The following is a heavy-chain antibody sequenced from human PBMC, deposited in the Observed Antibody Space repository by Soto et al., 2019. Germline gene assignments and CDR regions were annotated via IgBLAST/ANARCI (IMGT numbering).Heavy chain of an antibody. Sequence: QVQLQESGPGLVKPSETLSLTCTVSGGSISSYYWSWIRQPPGKGLEWIGYIYYSGRTNYNPSLERRVTIPVDTSKTPFSLKRSSVTAADTAVYYCARTQRHVEMATTFDYWGQGTLVTVSS. V-gene: IGHV4-59*08. CDR3: ARTQRHVEMATTFDY. CDR2: IYYSGRT. J-gene: IGHJ4*02. D-gene: IGHD5-12*01. CDR1: GGSISSYY.